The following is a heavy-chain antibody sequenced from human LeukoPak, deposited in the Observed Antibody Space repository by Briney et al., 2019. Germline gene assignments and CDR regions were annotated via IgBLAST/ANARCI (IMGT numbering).Heavy chain of an antibody. CDR1: GFTFSNAW. CDR2: IKSKTDGGTT. CDR3: TTLFYGDYANDY. D-gene: IGHD4-17*01. Sequence: PGGSLRPSCAASGFTFSNAWMSWVRQAPGKGLEWVGRIKSKTDGGTTDYAAPVKGRFTISRDDSKNTLYLQMNSLKTEDTAVYYCTTLFYGDYANDYWGQGTLVTVSS. J-gene: IGHJ4*02. V-gene: IGHV3-15*01.